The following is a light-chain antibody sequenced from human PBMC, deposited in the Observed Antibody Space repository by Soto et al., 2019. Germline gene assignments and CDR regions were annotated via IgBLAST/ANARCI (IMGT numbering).Light chain of an antibody. CDR1: SSDVGGYKY. CDR3: DSYTRSRSYV. Sequence: QSVLTQPASVSWSPGQAITISCTGTSSDVGGYKYVSWYQQHPGKAPKLMIYDVSNRPSGVSDRFSGSKSGNTASLTISGLQSEDEADYSCDSYTRSRSYVLGTGTKVTVL. CDR2: DVS. J-gene: IGLJ1*01. V-gene: IGLV2-14*01.